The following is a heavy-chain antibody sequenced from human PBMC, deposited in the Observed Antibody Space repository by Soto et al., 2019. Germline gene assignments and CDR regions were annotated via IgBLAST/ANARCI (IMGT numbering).Heavy chain of an antibody. D-gene: IGHD6-13*01. V-gene: IGHV4-59*08. CDR1: GGSISSYY. CDR2: IYYSGST. Sequence: PSETLSLTCTVSGGSISSYYWSWIRQPPGKGLEWIGYIYYSGSTNYNPSLKSRVTISVDTSKNQFSLKLSSVTAAVTAVYYCARAKAPLYSSSWYWFDPWGQGTLVTVSS. J-gene: IGHJ5*02. CDR3: ARAKAPLYSSSWYWFDP.